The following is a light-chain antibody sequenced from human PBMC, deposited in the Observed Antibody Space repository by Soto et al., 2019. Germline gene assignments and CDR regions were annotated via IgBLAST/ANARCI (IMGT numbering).Light chain of an antibody. J-gene: IGKJ3*01. CDR1: QDIGNS. Sequence: DIQMTQSPPSLSASVGERVTITCQASQDIGNSLNWFQHKPGKAPNLVIYDAYNLEIGVPSRFSGSGSGTDFTFTITSLRTEDIATYYCQKSDHLPLFGPGTKVESK. V-gene: IGKV1-33*01. CDR3: QKSDHLPL. CDR2: DAY.